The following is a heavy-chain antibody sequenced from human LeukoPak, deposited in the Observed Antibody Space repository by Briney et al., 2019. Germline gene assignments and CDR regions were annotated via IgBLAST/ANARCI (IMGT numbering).Heavy chain of an antibody. J-gene: IGHJ4*02. Sequence: SVKVPCKASGGTFSSYAISWVRQAPGQGLEWMGGIIPIFGTANYAQKFQGRVTITTDESTSTAYMELSSLGSEDTAVYYCARRNSSSWGGFDYWGQGTLVTVSS. CDR1: GGTFSSYA. CDR3: ARRNSSSWGGFDY. CDR2: IIPIFGTA. V-gene: IGHV1-69*05. D-gene: IGHD6-13*01.